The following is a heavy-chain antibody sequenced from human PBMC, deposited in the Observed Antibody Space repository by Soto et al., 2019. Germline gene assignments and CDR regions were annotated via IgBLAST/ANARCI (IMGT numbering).Heavy chain of an antibody. J-gene: IGHJ6*02. CDR2: IYYRSKWFH. D-gene: IGHD2-15*01. Sequence: SQTLSLTCVISGDSVSSNGACWNWIRQSPSRGLQWLGRIYYRSKWFHDYAASVESRMAINPDTSRNQSSLQLNYVTPEDTAVYYCARVHCSAGTCLDGLDFWGQGTTVTVSS. CDR1: GDSVSSNGAC. CDR3: ARVHCSAGTCLDGLDF. V-gene: IGHV6-1*01.